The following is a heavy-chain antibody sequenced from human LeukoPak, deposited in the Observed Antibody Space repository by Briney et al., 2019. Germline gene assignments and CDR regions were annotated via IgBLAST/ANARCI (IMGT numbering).Heavy chain of an antibody. V-gene: IGHV4-59*01. J-gene: IGHJ4*02. CDR3: ARGLGYCTNGICYPFDY. D-gene: IGHD2-8*01. CDR2: IYYSGST. Sequence: SETVSLTCSVSGGSISSYYWSWIRQPPGKGLEWTGYIYYSGSTKYNPSLKSRVTISVDTSKSQFSLKLSSVTAADTAVYYCARGLGYCTNGICYPFDYWGQGTLVTVSS. CDR1: GGSISSYY.